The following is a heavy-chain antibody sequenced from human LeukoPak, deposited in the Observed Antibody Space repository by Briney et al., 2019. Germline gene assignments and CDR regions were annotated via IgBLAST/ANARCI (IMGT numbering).Heavy chain of an antibody. D-gene: IGHD2-2*01. J-gene: IGHJ5*02. Sequence: ASVKVSCKASGYTFTGYYMHWVRQAPGQGLEWMGWINPNSGGTNYAQKFQGRVTMTRDTSISTAYMELSRLRSDDTAVYYCASGNCSSTSCYIGGEDSPFDPWGQGTLVTVSS. CDR2: INPNSGGT. V-gene: IGHV1-2*02. CDR1: GYTFTGYY. CDR3: ASGNCSSTSCYIGGEDSPFDP.